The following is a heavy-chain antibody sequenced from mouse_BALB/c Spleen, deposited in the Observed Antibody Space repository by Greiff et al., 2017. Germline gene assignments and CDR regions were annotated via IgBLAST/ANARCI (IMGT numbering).Heavy chain of an antibody. V-gene: IGHV1-7*01. J-gene: IGHJ2*01. D-gene: IGHD2-10*02. Sequence: VQLKESGAELAKPGASVKMSCKASGYTFTSYWMHWVKQRPGQGLEWIGYINPSTGYTEYNQKFKDKATLTADKSSSTAYMQLSSLTSEDSAVYYCARFSYGNWDYWGQGTTLTVSS. CDR1: GYTFTSYW. CDR2: INPSTGYT. CDR3: ARFSYGNWDY.